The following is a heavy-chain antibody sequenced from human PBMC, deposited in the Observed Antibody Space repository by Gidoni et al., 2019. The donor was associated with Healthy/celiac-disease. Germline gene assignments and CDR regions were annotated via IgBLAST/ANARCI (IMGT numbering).Heavy chain of an antibody. J-gene: IGHJ6*02. CDR2: ST. CDR3: ARLKYYDFFYYYGMDV. V-gene: IGHV4-39*01. D-gene: IGHD3-3*01. Sequence: STYYNPSLKSRVTISVDTSKNQFSLKLSSVTAADTAVYYCARLKYYDFFYYYGMDVWGQGTTVTVSS.